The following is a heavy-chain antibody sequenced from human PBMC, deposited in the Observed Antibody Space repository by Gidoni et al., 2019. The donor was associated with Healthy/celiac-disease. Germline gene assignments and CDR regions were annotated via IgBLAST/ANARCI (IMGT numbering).Heavy chain of an antibody. J-gene: IGHJ4*02. D-gene: IGHD4-17*01. CDR3: ARERGGDYGDYVFDY. CDR2: INPNSGGT. V-gene: IGHV1-2*02. Sequence: QVQLVQSGAEVKKPGASVKVSCKASGSPFTGYYMHWVRQAPGQGLEWMGWINPNSGGTNYAQKFQGRVTMTRDTSISTAYMELSRLRSDDTAVYYCARERGGDYGDYVFDYWGQGTLVTVSS. CDR1: GSPFTGYY.